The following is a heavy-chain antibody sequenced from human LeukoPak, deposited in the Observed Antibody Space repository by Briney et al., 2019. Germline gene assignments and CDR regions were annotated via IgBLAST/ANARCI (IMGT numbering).Heavy chain of an antibody. J-gene: IGHJ2*01. CDR1: GFTFGSSP. D-gene: IGHD6-19*01. Sequence: GGSLRLSCEATGFTFGSSPMSWVRQAPGKGLEWVSSISVGGDYIYYADSVTGRFTIVRDNYKSTLYLQVNSLRAEDTAVYYCAKIAVSGLWYFDLWGRGTLVTVSS. CDR2: ISVGGDYI. V-gene: IGHV3-23*01. CDR3: AKIAVSGLWYFDL.